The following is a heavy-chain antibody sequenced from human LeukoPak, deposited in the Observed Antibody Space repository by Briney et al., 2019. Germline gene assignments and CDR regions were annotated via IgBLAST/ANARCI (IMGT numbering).Heavy chain of an antibody. Sequence: PGGSLRLSCAASGFTFSSDWMHWVRRAPGKGLVWVSRINSDGSSTNYADSVKSRFTISRDNAKNTLYLQMNSLRAEDTAVYYCAKTRSGYYYFDYWGQGTLVTVSS. CDR1: GFTFSSDW. V-gene: IGHV3-74*01. CDR3: AKTRSGYYYFDY. CDR2: INSDGSST. J-gene: IGHJ4*02. D-gene: IGHD3-22*01.